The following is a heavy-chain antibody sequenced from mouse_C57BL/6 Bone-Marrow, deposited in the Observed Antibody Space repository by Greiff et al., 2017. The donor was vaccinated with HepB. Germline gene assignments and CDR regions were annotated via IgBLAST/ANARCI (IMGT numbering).Heavy chain of an antibody. CDR1: GFTFSSYT. D-gene: IGHD2-4*01. CDR2: ISGGGGNT. Sequence: DVMLVESGGGLVKPGGSLKLSCAASGFTFSSYTMSWVRQTPEKRLEWVATISGGGGNTYYPDSGKGRFTISRDNAKNTLYLQMSSLRSEDTALYYCATLYYDYDPYYFDYWGQGTTLTVSS. V-gene: IGHV5-9*01. J-gene: IGHJ2*01. CDR3: ATLYYDYDPYYFDY.